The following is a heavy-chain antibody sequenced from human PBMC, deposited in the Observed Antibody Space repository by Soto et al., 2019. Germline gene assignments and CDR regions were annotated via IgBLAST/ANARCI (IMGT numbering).Heavy chain of an antibody. CDR2: IKTEATEK. V-gene: IGHV3-7*01. J-gene: IGHJ4*01. D-gene: IGHD3-10*01. CDR1: GFSLGSSW. CDR3: ENGSRYGSGGSVNHYLDY. Sequence: GGSLTLSCTASGFSLGSSWLNWVRHAPGKGLEGLDSIKTEATEKKYMDSVRGQLTVSRDNGKNSLYLQKDSLRGEGTDVYYCENGSRYGSGGSVNHYLDYWGHGTLVTVSS.